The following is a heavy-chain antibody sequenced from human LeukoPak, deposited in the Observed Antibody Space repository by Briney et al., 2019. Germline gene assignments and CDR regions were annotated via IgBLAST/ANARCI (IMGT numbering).Heavy chain of an antibody. V-gene: IGHV3-23*01. D-gene: IGHD3-16*01. J-gene: IGHJ4*02. CDR2: IGGRGDST. CDR3: AKAGHIGWDYFDY. Sequence: PGGSLRLSCAASGFTFSTFAMIWVRQAPGKGLEWVSAIGGRGDSTYYADSVKGRFTISRDNSKNMLYLQMNSLRAEDTAVYYCAKAGHIGWDYFDYWGQGTLVTVSP. CDR1: GFTFSTFA.